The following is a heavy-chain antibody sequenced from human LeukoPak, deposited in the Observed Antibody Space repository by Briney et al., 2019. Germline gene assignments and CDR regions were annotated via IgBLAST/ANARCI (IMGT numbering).Heavy chain of an antibody. V-gene: IGHV4-61*02. CDR1: GGSISSGIHY. D-gene: IGHD5-18*01. Sequence: SETLSLTCTVSGGSISSGIHYWSWIRQPAGKGLEWIGRIFTSGSTNYNPSLKSRVTISLDTSKNQFSLKLSSVTAADTAVYYCAREGYSSPDCWGQGTLVTVSS. CDR2: IFTSGST. J-gene: IGHJ4*02. CDR3: AREGYSSPDC.